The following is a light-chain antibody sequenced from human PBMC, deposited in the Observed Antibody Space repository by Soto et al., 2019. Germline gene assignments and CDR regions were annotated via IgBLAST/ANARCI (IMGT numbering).Light chain of an antibody. V-gene: IGKV1-12*01. CDR1: QAISTC. CDR3: LQSYSFPLT. Sequence: DIQMTQSPSSVSASVGDTVTITCRASQAISTCLVWYQLKPGQAPNLLIYAASTLRRGVPSRFTGSRSGTDFTLTITTLQPEDLATYYGLQSYSFPLTFGGGTKVEIK. J-gene: IGKJ4*01. CDR2: AAS.